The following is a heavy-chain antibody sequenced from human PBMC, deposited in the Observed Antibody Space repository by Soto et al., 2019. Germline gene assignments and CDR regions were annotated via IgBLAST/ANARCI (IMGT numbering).Heavy chain of an antibody. V-gene: IGHV1-69*12. CDR1: GGTFSSYA. Sequence: QVQLVQSGAEVKKPGSSVKVSCKASGGTFSSYAISWVRQAPGQGLEWMGGIIPIFGTANYAQKFQGRVTIXXEXSXXTAYMELSSLRSEDTAVYYCARPMGTGVYDFSFDYWGQGTLVTVSS. D-gene: IGHD3-3*01. J-gene: IGHJ4*02. CDR2: IIPIFGTA. CDR3: ARPMGTGVYDFSFDY.